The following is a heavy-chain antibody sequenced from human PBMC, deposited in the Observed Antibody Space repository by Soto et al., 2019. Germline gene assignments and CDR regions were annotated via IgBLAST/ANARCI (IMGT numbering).Heavy chain of an antibody. Sequence: QVQLVQSGAEVQKPGSSVKVSCKASGGTFSSYRINWVRQAPGQGLEWVGGIVPIYRTADYAQKFQGRVTITTDDSARTSYMELRSLKSQDTAVYYCVRDSGATLSSSWGQGTLVTVSS. CDR2: IVPIYRTA. J-gene: IGHJ4*02. CDR3: VRDSGATLSSS. V-gene: IGHV1-69*01. D-gene: IGHD6-13*01. CDR1: GGTFSSYR.